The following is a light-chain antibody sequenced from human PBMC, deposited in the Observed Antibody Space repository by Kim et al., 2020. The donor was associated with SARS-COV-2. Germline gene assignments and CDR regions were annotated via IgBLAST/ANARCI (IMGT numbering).Light chain of an antibody. CDR1: QSVSSY. CDR2: DAS. V-gene: IGKV3-11*01. J-gene: IGKJ1*01. CDR3: QQRSNWPLT. Sequence: EIVLTQSPATLSLSPGERATLSCRASQSVSSYLAWYQQKPGQAPRLLIYDASNRATGIPARFSGSGSGTDFTPTISSLEPEDFAVYYCQQRSNWPLTFAQGTKVDIK.